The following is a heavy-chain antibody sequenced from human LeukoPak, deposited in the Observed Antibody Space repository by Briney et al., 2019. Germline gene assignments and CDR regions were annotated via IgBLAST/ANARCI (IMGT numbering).Heavy chain of an antibody. V-gene: IGHV3-48*03. J-gene: IGHJ4*02. D-gene: IGHD1-26*01. CDR1: GFTFSSYD. Sequence: PGGSLRLSCAASGFTFSSYDMNWVRQAPGKGLEWVSYISSSGSTIYYADSVKGRLTISRDNAKNSLYLQMSSLRAEDTAVYYCARVSSGSYYILDYWGRGTLVTVSS. CDR2: ISSSGSTI. CDR3: ARVSSGSYYILDY.